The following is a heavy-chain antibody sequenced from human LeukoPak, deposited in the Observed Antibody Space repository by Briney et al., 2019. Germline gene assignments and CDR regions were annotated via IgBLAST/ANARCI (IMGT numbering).Heavy chain of an antibody. CDR3: ARAVYDILTGYIDYFDY. V-gene: IGHV3-21*01. CDR2: ISSSSSYI. Sequence: PGGSLRLSCAASGFTFSSYEMNWVRQAPGKGLEWVSSISSSSSYIYYADSVKGRFTISRDNAKNSLYLQMNSLRAEDTAVYYCARAVYDILTGYIDYFDYWGQGTLVTVSS. J-gene: IGHJ4*02. CDR1: GFTFSSYE. D-gene: IGHD3-9*01.